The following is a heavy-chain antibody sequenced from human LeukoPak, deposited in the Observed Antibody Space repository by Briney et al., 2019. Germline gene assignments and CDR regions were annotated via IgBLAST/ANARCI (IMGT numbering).Heavy chain of an antibody. CDR3: ARSYGDYPYGMDV. CDR1: GGSISSYY. J-gene: IGHJ6*02. V-gene: IGHV4-59*12. Sequence: SETLSLTCTVSGGSISSYYWSWIRQPPGKGLEWIGYISHSGSAYYIPSLKSRVTISVDRSKNQISLKLSSVTAADTAVYYCARSYGDYPYGMDVWGQGTTVTVSS. D-gene: IGHD4-17*01. CDR2: ISHSGSA.